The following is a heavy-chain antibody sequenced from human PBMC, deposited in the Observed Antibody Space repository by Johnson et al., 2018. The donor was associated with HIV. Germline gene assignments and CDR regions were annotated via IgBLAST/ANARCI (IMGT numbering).Heavy chain of an antibody. CDR2: ISYDGGNK. J-gene: IGHJ3*02. Sequence: QVQLVESGGGVVQPGRSLRLSCAASGFTFSSYAMHWVRQAPGKGLEWVAVISYDGGNKYYADSVKGRFTISRDNAKNSLYLQMNSLRPEDTALYFCANGGNTAASACDIWGQGTMVTVSS. CDR3: ANGGNTAASACDI. D-gene: IGHD1-14*01. V-gene: IGHV3-30*04. CDR1: GFTFSSYA.